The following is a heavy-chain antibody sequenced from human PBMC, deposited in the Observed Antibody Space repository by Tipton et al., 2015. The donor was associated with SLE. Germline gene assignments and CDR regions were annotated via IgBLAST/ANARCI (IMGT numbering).Heavy chain of an antibody. D-gene: IGHD5-18*01. V-gene: IGHV5-51*01. Sequence: QLVQSGAEVRKSGESLRISCKASGYTFSSYWIAWVRQTPVKGLEWMGIFYPSESASRYSPSFQGQVTISADKSSSIAYLQWSSLKASDTAMYYCARHPGGYTSGYRQFDLWGRGTLVTVSS. CDR3: ARHPGGYTSGYRQFDL. CDR2: FYPSESAS. CDR1: GYTFSSYW. J-gene: IGHJ2*01.